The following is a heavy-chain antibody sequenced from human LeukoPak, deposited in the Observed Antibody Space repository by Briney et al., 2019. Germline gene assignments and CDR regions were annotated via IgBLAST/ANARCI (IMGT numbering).Heavy chain of an antibody. CDR2: FDPEDGET. CDR1: GYTRTELS. Sequence: ASVKVSCTVFGYTRTELSMHWVRQAPGKGLEWMGGFDPEDGETIYAQKFQGRVTMTEDTSTDTAYMELSSLRSEDTAVYYCATHIRTGIVATILRFDYWGQGTLVTVSS. CDR3: ATHIRTGIVATILRFDY. J-gene: IGHJ4*02. D-gene: IGHD5-12*01. V-gene: IGHV1-24*01.